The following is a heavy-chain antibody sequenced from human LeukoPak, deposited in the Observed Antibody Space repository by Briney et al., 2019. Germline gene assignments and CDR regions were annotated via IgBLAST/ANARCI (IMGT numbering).Heavy chain of an antibody. J-gene: IGHJ5*02. CDR2: IIPIFGTA. V-gene: IGHV1-69*13. CDR3: ASSYYYDSSGPIYNWFDP. Sequence: SVKLSCKASGGTFSSYAISWVRQAPGQGLEWMGGIIPIFGTANYAQKFQGRVTITAAESTSTAYMELSSLRSEDTAVYYCASSYYYDSSGPIYNWFDPWGQGTLVTASS. D-gene: IGHD3-22*01. CDR1: GGTFSSYA.